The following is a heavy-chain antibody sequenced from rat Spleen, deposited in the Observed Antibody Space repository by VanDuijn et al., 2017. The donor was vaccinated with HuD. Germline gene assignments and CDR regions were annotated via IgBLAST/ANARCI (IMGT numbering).Heavy chain of an antibody. V-gene: IGHV5-25*01. D-gene: IGHD4-3*01. CDR3: ARLGNSGYVMDA. CDR1: GLSFSNYD. CDR2: ISTGGGNT. Sequence: EVQLVESGGDLVQPGRSVRLSCAASGLSFSNYDMAWVRQAPTKGLEWVASISTGGGNTYYRDSVKGRFIVSRDNAKSTLYLQMNSMRSDDTATYYCARLGNSGYVMDAWGQGASVTVSS. J-gene: IGHJ4*01.